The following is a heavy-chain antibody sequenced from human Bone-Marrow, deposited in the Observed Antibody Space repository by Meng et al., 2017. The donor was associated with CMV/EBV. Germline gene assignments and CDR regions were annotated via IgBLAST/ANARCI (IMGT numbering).Heavy chain of an antibody. CDR1: GFTFSDYY. Sequence: GESLKISCAASGFTFSDYYMSWIRQAPGKGLEWVANIKQDGSEKYYVDSVKGRFTISRDNAKNSLYLQMNSLRAEDTAVYYCARTFDYWGQGTLVTVSS. V-gene: IGHV3-7*01. CDR2: IKQDGSEK. J-gene: IGHJ4*02. CDR3: ARTFDY.